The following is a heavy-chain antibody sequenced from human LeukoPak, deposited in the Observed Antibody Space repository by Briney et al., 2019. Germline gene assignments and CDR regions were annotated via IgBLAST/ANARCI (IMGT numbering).Heavy chain of an antibody. CDR3: ARDIRWRMGDDAFDI. V-gene: IGHV4-61*02. D-gene: IGHD2-8*02. CDR2: MFTTGTI. J-gene: IGHJ3*02. CDR1: GGSVNSGSYF. Sequence: PSETLSLTCTVPGGSVNSGSYFWSWIRQPAGKGLEWIGRMFTTGTINYNPSLKSRVTISLDTSKNQSSLKLSSVTAADTAVYYCARDIRWRMGDDAFDIWGQGTMVTVSS.